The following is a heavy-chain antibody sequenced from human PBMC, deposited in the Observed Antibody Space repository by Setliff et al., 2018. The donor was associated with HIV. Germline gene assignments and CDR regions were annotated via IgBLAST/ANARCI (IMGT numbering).Heavy chain of an antibody. J-gene: IGHJ4*02. CDR3: ARDDVAAPGSHHDY. Sequence: ASVKDSCKASGYTFTDYVIHWVRQAPGQRPEWMAWIITGNGDTHYSQKFRDRVTVTRDTSANTAFMELNTLTSEDTAVYYCARDDVAAPGSHHDYWGQGTLVTVSS. V-gene: IGHV1-3*04. CDR1: GYTFTDYV. CDR2: IITGNGDT. D-gene: IGHD6-13*01.